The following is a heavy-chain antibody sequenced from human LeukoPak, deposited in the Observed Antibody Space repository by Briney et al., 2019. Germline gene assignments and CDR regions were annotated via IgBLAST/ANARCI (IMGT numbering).Heavy chain of an antibody. D-gene: IGHD4-17*01. Sequence: ASVKVSCKASGYTFTGYTMSWVRQAPGQGLEWMGWINTNTGNPTYAQGFTGRSVFSLDTSVSTAYLQINSLEAEDTAVYYCARGTPPMTTATYYFDYWGQGTLVTVSS. CDR1: GYTFTGYT. J-gene: IGHJ4*02. V-gene: IGHV7-4-1*02. CDR2: INTNTGNP. CDR3: ARGTPPMTTATYYFDY.